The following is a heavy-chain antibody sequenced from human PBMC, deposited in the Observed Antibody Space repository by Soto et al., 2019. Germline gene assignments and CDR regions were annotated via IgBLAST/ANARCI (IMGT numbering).Heavy chain of an antibody. Sequence: GGSLRLSCAASGFTFDDYAMHWVRQAPGKGLEWVSGISWNSGSIGYADSVKGRFTISRDNAKNSLYLQMNSLRAEDTALYYCAKDLALDSSSWDDDYWGQGTLVTVSS. V-gene: IGHV3-9*01. D-gene: IGHD6-13*01. CDR2: ISWNSGSI. CDR1: GFTFDDYA. J-gene: IGHJ4*02. CDR3: AKDLALDSSSWDDDY.